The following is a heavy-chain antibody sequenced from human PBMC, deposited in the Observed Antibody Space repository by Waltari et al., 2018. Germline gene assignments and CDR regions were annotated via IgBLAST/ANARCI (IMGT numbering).Heavy chain of an antibody. CDR3: TTTVAAGEFDY. CDR1: VFNFNNAW. J-gene: IGHJ4*02. CDR2: IRKKSDGEIT. D-gene: IGHD7-27*01. Sequence: EVQLVESGGDLVRPGAYLTVSCAASVFNFNNAWMTWVRQAPGKGLEWVGRIRKKSDGEITDYASPVRGRFTISRDDSKNTLYLQMDSLKTEDTAVYYCTTTVAAGEFDYWGQGTLVTVSS. V-gene: IGHV3-15*01.